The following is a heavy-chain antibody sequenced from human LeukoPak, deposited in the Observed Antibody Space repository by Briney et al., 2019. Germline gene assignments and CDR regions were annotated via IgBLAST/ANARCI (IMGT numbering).Heavy chain of an antibody. V-gene: IGHV1-69*05. CDR2: IIPIFGTA. CDR1: GGTFSSYA. Sequence: ASVKVSCKASGGTFSSYAISWVRQAPRQGLEWMGRIIPIFGTANYAQKFQGRVTITTDESTSTAYMELSSLRSEDTAVYYCAEGHLAGYSSGWLDYWGQGTLVTVSS. D-gene: IGHD6-19*01. J-gene: IGHJ4*02. CDR3: AEGHLAGYSSGWLDY.